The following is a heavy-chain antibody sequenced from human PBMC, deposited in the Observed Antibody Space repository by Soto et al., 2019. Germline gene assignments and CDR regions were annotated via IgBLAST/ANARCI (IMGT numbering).Heavy chain of an antibody. J-gene: IGHJ5*02. CDR3: ATARGLYSNYVYWFDP. CDR1: GYTLTELS. CDR2: FDPEDGGT. V-gene: IGHV1-24*01. Sequence: ASVKVSCKVSGYTLTELSMHWVRQAPGKGLEWMGGFDPEDGGTIYAQKFQGRVTMTEDTSTDTAYMELSSLRSEDTAVYYCATARGLYSNYVYWFDPWGQGTLVTVSS. D-gene: IGHD4-4*01.